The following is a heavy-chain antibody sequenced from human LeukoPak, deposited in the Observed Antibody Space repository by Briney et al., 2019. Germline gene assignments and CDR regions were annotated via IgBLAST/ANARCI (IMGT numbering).Heavy chain of an antibody. CDR1: GFTFSSYA. J-gene: IGHJ4*02. Sequence: PGGSLRLSCAASGFTFSSYAMSWVRQAPGKGLEWVANIKQDGSEKYYVDSVKGRFTISRDNAKNSLYLQMNSLRAEDTAVYYCASGSLYCSSTSCSNFDYWGQGTLVTVSS. D-gene: IGHD2-2*01. CDR2: IKQDGSEK. CDR3: ASGSLYCSSTSCSNFDY. V-gene: IGHV3-7*01.